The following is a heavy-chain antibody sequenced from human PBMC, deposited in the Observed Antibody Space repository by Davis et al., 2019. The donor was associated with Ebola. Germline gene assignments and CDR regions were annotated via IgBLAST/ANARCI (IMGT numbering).Heavy chain of an antibody. Sequence: ASVKVSCKASGYTSTNNAIHWVRQAPGQRLEWMGWINTGNGHTKHSQNFQGRVTVTRDTSTSTAYMELRSLRSDDTAIYYCARDRLGYCSGGSCFNWFDPWGQGTLVTVSS. CDR3: ARDRLGYCSGGSCFNWFDP. V-gene: IGHV1-3*04. CDR1: GYTSTNNA. CDR2: INTGNGHT. D-gene: IGHD2-15*01. J-gene: IGHJ5*02.